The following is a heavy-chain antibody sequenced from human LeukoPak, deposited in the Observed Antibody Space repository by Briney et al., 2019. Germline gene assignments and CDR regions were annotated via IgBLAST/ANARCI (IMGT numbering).Heavy chain of an antibody. D-gene: IGHD2-2*01. CDR2: ISSSGSTI. CDR1: GSTFSDYY. Sequence: GGSLRLSCAVSGSTFSDYYMSWIRQAPGKGLEWVSYISSSGSTIYYADSVKGRFTISRDNAKNSLYLQMNSLRAEDTAVYYCAGDCSSASCYHYWGQGTLVTVSS. V-gene: IGHV3-11*04. J-gene: IGHJ4*02. CDR3: AGDCSSASCYHY.